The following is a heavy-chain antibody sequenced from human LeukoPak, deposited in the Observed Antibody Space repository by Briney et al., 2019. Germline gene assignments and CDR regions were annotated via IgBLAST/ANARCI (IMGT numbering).Heavy chain of an antibody. CDR1: GFTFSSYW. V-gene: IGHV3-7*01. D-gene: IGHD4-17*01. J-gene: IGHJ6*02. Sequence: GGTLRLSCAASGFTFSSYWMGWVRQAPGKGLEWVANIKQDGSEKYYVDSVKGRFTISRDNAKNSLYLQMNSLRAEDTAVYYCAGEDYGDYLSPYYYCYYGMEVWGQGTTVTLSS. CDR3: AGEDYGDYLSPYYYCYYGMEV. CDR2: IKQDGSEK.